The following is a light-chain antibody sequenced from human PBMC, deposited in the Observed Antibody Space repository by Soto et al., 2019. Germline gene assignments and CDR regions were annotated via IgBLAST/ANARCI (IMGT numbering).Light chain of an antibody. V-gene: IGKV1-5*03. CDR1: QSINNW. CDR3: QQYNSYSGT. CDR2: QAS. Sequence: DIQMTQSPSTLSASVGDRVTITCRASQSINNWLAWYQQKPGKAPKLLIYQASSLESGVPSRFSGSGSGTKFTLTISSLQPDDFATYYCQQYNSYSGTFGQGTKVEIK. J-gene: IGKJ1*01.